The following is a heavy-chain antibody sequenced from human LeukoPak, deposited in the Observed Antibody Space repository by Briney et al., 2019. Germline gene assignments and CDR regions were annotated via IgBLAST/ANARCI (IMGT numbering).Heavy chain of an antibody. J-gene: IGHJ6*03. CDR1: GGSVDSSDYY. D-gene: IGHD3-3*01. CDR2: ISHTGGT. Sequence: LSETLSLTCTVFGGSVDSSDYYWTWIRQPPGKGLEWIGYISHTGGTYYNSSLLSRVTISLDKSKNQFFLTLGSVTAADTAVYFCASFTSFGGEYYYYMDVWGKGTTVTVSS. V-gene: IGHV4-30-2*01. CDR3: ASFTSFGGEYYYYMDV.